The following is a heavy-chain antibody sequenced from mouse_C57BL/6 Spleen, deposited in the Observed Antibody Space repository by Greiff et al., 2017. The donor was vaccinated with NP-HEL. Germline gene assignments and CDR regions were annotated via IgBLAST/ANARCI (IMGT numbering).Heavy chain of an antibody. CDR3: ARETYYSNYLDY. Sequence: VQLQQPGAELVKPGASVKLSCKASGYTFTSYWMHWVKQRPGQGLEWIGMIHPNSGSTNYNEKFKSKATLTVDKSSSTAYMQLSSLTSEDSAVYYCARETYYSNYLDYWGQGTTLTVSS. V-gene: IGHV1-64*01. D-gene: IGHD2-5*01. CDR2: IHPNSGST. CDR1: GYTFTSYW. J-gene: IGHJ2*01.